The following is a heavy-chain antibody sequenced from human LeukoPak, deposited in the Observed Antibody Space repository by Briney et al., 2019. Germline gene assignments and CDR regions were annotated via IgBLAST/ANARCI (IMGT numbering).Heavy chain of an antibody. CDR2: INPNIGDA. V-gene: IGHV1-2*02. Sequence: VASVKVSCKASGYTFTGFFMHWVRQAPGQGLEWMGWINPNIGDAYYAQKFQGRVTMTRDRSINTAYMELSRLTSDDTAVYYCARMDLDGGDSIGFGSWGQGTLVTVSS. J-gene: IGHJ5*01. CDR3: ARMDLDGGDSIGFGS. CDR1: GYTFTGFF. D-gene: IGHD2-21*02.